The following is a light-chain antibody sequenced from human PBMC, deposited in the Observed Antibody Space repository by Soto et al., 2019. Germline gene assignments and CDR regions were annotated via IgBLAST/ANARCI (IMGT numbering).Light chain of an antibody. CDR3: PQRDNWPWT. V-gene: IGKV3-11*01. CDR1: QSVRSN. J-gene: IGKJ1*01. Sequence: EIVLTQSPATLSLSPGERATLSCRASQSVRSNLAWYQHKPGQAPRLLIYDVSNRATGIPGRFSGSGFGTDFTLTISNVEPEDFAVYYCPQRDNWPWTFGQGDKVEIK. CDR2: DVS.